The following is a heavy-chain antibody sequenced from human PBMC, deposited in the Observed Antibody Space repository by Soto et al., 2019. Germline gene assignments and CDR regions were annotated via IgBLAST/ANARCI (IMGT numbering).Heavy chain of an antibody. V-gene: IGHV3-23*01. CDR3: AKVRRFGELRSLY. CDR2: IGVSGNTT. CDR1: GFTFSSYA. Sequence: EVQLLESGGGLVQPGGSLRLSCAASGFTFSSYAMSWVRQAPGKGLEWVSAIGVSGNTTYYADSVKGRFTISRDNSKNTRYLQMGSLRAEETSVYYCAKVRRFGELRSLYWGQGTLVPVTS. J-gene: IGHJ4*02. D-gene: IGHD3-10*01.